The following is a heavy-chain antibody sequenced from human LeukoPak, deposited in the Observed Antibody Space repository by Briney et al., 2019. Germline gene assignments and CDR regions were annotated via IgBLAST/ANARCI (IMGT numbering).Heavy chain of an antibody. CDR1: GGSISSYY. Sequence: SETLSLTCTVSGGSISSYYWSWIRQPAGKGLEWIGRIYTSGSTNYNPSLKSRVTMSVDTSKNQFSLKLSSVTAADTAVYYCARDGGFRVTTRLDYWGQGTLVTVSS. V-gene: IGHV4-4*07. CDR2: IYTSGST. J-gene: IGHJ4*02. D-gene: IGHD4-11*01. CDR3: ARDGGFRVTTRLDY.